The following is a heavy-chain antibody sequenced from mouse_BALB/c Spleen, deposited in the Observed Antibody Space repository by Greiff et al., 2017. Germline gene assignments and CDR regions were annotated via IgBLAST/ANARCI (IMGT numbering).Heavy chain of an antibody. CDR1: GFNINDYY. V-gene: IGHV14-4*02. Sequence: VQLQQSGAELVRSGASVKLSCTASGFNINDYYMHWVKQRPEQGLEWIGWIDPENGDTEYAPKFQGKATMTADTSSNTAYLQLSSQTSEDTAVYYCGSAMDYWGQGTSVTVSS. J-gene: IGHJ4*01. CDR2: IDPENGDT. CDR3: GSAMDY.